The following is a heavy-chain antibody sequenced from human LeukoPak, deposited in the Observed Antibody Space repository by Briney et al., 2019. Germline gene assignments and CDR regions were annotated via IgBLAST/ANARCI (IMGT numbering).Heavy chain of an antibody. CDR2: IYYSGST. CDR1: GGSISSSSYY. V-gene: IGHV4-39*01. J-gene: IGHJ4*02. Sequence: PSETLSLTCTVSGGSISSSSYYWGWIRQPPGKGLEWIGSIYYSGSTYYNPSLKSRVTISVDTSKNQFSLKLSSVTAADTAVYYCASRIRRSLVGATTSDYWGQGTLVTVSS. CDR3: ASRIRRSLVGATTSDY. D-gene: IGHD1-26*01.